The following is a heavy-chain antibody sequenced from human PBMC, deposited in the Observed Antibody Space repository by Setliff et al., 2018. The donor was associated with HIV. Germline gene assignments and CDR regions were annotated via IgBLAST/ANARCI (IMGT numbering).Heavy chain of an antibody. CDR3: ARSPERGYDSDWFDP. J-gene: IGHJ5*02. V-gene: IGHV4-61*09. D-gene: IGHD5-12*01. CDR1: GYSISSGIHY. Sequence: PSETLSLTCAVSGYSISSGIHYWNWIRQPAGKGLEWIGHIYTSGSTDYNPSLKSRVTISVDTSKNQFSLKLSSVTAADTAVYYCARSPERGYDSDWFDPWGQGTLVTVSS. CDR2: IYTSGST.